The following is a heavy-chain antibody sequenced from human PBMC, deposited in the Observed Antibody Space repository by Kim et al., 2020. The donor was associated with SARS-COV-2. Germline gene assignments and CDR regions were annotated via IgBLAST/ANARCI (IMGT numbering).Heavy chain of an antibody. D-gene: IGHD3-16*01. Sequence: ASVKVSCKASGYTFTNYKLHWVRQAPGHGLEWMAIITPSPGDTTYAQKFQDRVTMTRDTSTSTAYLELTSLRSDDTAVYYCAGDGGGTGVEPGPTAYTLDLWGKGTTVTVSS. CDR1: GYTFTNYK. V-gene: IGHV1-46*01. J-gene: IGHJ6*04. CDR3: AGDGGGTGVEPGPTAYTLDL. CDR2: ITPSPGDT.